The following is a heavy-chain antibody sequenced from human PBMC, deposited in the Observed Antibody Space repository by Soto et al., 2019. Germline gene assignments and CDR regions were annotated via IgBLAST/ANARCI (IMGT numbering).Heavy chain of an antibody. Sequence: EVQLLEAGGGLAQPGGSLRLSCAGPGFSFTHYAMMWVLQAPGTGLEAVSGIYGNGAGISYAESVKGRFTIYRDKSRNTDFLQMDDLRVDDTAVYWCAKDAVYGDGFWIAESWSQGTLVSVSP. CDR1: GFSFTHYA. D-gene: IGHD4-17*01. J-gene: IGHJ5*02. CDR3: AKDAVYGDGFWIAES. CDR2: IYGNGAGI. V-gene: IGHV3-23*01.